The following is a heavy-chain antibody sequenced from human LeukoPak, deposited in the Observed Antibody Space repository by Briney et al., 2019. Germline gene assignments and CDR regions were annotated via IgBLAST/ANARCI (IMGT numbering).Heavy chain of an antibody. Sequence: PSETLSLTCTVSGGSISSSGYYWGWVRQHPGKGLEWIGYIYYSGSTYYNPSLQSRVSISIDKSEIQFSLKLSSVTAADTAVYYCARDLGRIVGATGGLAFDIWGQGTMVTVSS. CDR3: ARDLGRIVGATGGLAFDI. J-gene: IGHJ3*02. D-gene: IGHD1-26*01. CDR2: IYYSGST. CDR1: GGSISSSGYY. V-gene: IGHV4-31*03.